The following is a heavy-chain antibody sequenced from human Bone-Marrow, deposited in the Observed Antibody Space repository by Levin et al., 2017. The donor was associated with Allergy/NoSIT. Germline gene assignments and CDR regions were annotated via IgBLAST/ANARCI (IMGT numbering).Heavy chain of an antibody. V-gene: IGHV3-66*04. J-gene: IGHJ4*02. D-gene: IGHD4-23*01. CDR1: GFTVSSNY. CDR2: IYSGGST. Sequence: PGGSLRLSCAASGFTVSSNYMSWVRQAPGKGLEWVSVIYSGGSTYYADSVKGRFTISRDNSKNTLYLQMNSLRAEDTAVYYCARLTTVVTHGFDYWGQGTLVTVSS. CDR3: ARLTTVVTHGFDY.